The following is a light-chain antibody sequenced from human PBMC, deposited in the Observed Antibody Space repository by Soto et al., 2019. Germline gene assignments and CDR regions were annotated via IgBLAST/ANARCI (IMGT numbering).Light chain of an antibody. J-gene: IGLJ3*02. CDR3: CSYTSSSTWV. CDR2: EGN. V-gene: IGLV2-14*02. Sequence: QSVLTQPASVSGSPGQSITISCTGSVSDVGNFGPVSWYQQHPGQVPKLIIYEGNRRPSGVSSRFSGSKSGNTASLTISGLQAEDEADYYCCSYTSSSTWVFGGGTKLTVL. CDR1: VSDVGNFGP.